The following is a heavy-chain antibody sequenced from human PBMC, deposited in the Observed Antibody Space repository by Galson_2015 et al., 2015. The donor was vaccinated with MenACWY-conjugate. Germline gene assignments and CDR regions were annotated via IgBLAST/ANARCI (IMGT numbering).Heavy chain of an antibody. J-gene: IGHJ2*01. V-gene: IGHV4-4*02. Sequence: ETLSLTCAVSGASISSRTWWSWVRQPPGKGLEWIGQIYHSGSTNYNPSLKSRITISVDKSKNQFSLRLNSVTAADTAVYYCARDNSGGWFFDLWGRGALVTVSS. D-gene: IGHD2-15*01. CDR3: ARDNSGGWFFDL. CDR1: GASISSRTW. CDR2: IYHSGST.